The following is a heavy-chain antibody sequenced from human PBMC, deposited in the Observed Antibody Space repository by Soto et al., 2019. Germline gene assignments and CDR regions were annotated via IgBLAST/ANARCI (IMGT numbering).Heavy chain of an antibody. V-gene: IGHV1-46*01. J-gene: IGHJ4*02. CDR2: INPSRATT. CDR3: AKTHYDFWSGYPDY. D-gene: IGHD3-3*01. Sequence: GASVKVSCKSFGDTFSSRYIHWVRQAPGQGLEWVGLINPSRATTTISQKFRGRVTLTSDTSTRTVYMELNSLRAEDTAVYYCAKTHYDFWSGYPDYWGQGTLVTVSS. CDR1: GDTFSSRY.